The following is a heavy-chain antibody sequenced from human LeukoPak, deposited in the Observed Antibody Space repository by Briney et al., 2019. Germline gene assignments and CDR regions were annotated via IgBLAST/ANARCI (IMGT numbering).Heavy chain of an antibody. CDR1: GGSISSGGYY. D-gene: IGHD3-9*01. CDR2: IYYSGST. Sequence: TLSLTCTVSGGSISSGGYYWSWIRQHPGKGLEWIGYIYYSGSTYYNPSLKSRVTISVDTSKNQFSLKLSSVTAADTAVYYCASSPYYDILTGYYQYYFDYWGQGTLVTVSS. V-gene: IGHV4-31*03. J-gene: IGHJ4*02. CDR3: ASSPYYDILTGYYQYYFDY.